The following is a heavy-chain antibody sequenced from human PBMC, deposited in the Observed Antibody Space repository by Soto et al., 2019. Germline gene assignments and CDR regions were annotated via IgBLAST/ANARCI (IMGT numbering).Heavy chain of an antibody. CDR2: IIPILGIA. Sequence: SVKVSCKASGGTFGSYTISWVRQAPGQGLEWMGRIIPILGIANYAQKFQGRVTITADKPTSTAYMELSSLRSEDTAVYYCARDNPPHDYGAPDAFDIWGQGTMVTVSS. CDR3: ARDNPPHDYGAPDAFDI. J-gene: IGHJ3*02. CDR1: GGTFGSYT. D-gene: IGHD4-17*01. V-gene: IGHV1-69*04.